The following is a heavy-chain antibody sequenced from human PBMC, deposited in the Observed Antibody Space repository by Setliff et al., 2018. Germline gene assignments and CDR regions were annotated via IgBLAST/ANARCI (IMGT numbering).Heavy chain of an antibody. V-gene: IGHV3-9*03. D-gene: IGHD3-3*01. CDR1: GFTFDDYA. J-gene: IGHJ3*02. CDR2: ISWNSGSI. Sequence: GGSLRLSCAASGFTFDDYAMHWVRQSPGKGLEWVSGISWNSGSIGYADSVKGRFTISRDNAKNSLYLQMSSLRAEDMALYYCAKSWSGYSDAFDIWGQGTMVTVSS. CDR3: AKSWSGYSDAFDI.